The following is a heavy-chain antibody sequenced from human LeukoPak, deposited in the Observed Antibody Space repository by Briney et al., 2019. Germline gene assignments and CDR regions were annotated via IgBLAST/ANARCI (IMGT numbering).Heavy chain of an antibody. Sequence: GGSLRLSCAASGFTFGNAWMTWVRQAPGKGLEWVGRIKSKTDGGTTDYVAPVKGRFTISRDDSKNTQYLQMNSLKTEVTAVYYCTTRRNYFRPYYMDVWGKGP. D-gene: IGHD2/OR15-2a*01. J-gene: IGHJ6*03. CDR3: TTRRNYFRPYYMDV. V-gene: IGHV3-15*01. CDR2: IKSKTDGGTT. CDR1: GFTFGNAW.